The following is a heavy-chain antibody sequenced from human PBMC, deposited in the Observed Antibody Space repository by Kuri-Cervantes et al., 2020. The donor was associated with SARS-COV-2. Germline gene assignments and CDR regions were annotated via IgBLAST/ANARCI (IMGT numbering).Heavy chain of an antibody. J-gene: IGHJ2*01. Sequence: SETLSLTCTVSGGSISSHYWSWIRQPPGKGLEWIGRIYTSGSTNYNPSLKSRVTMSVDTSKNQFSLKLSSVTAADTAVYYCARHQRAGVWAQDWYFDLWGRGTLVTVSS. CDR2: IYTSGST. CDR1: GGSISSHY. CDR3: ARHQRAGVWAQDWYFDL. V-gene: IGHV4-4*07. D-gene: IGHD6-25*01.